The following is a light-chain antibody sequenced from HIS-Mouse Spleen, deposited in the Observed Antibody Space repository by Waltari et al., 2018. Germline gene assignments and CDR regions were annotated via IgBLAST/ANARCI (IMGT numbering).Light chain of an antibody. CDR3: SSYTSSSTQVV. CDR2: DVS. Sequence: QSALTQPASVSGSPGQSITISCTGTSSDVGGYNYVSWYQQHPGKAPILMSYDVSNRPSGVSNRFSGSKSGNTASLTISGLQAEDEADYYCSSYTSSSTQVVFGGGTKLTVL. CDR1: SSDVGGYNY. V-gene: IGLV2-14*03. J-gene: IGLJ2*01.